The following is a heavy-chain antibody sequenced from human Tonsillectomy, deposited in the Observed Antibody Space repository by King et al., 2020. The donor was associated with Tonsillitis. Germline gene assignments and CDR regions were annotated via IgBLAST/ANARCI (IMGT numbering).Heavy chain of an antibody. J-gene: IGHJ2*01. Sequence: QLQESGPGLVKPSETLSLACTVSGGSINNYYWSWIRQPPGKGLAWIGYIYYSGSTNTNPSLESRVTISMDTSKKQFSLKLSSVTAADTALYYCARRATGGSWYFDLWGRGTLVTVSS. D-gene: IGHD1-14*01. CDR2: IYYSGST. CDR3: ARRATGGSWYFDL. V-gene: IGHV4-59*01. CDR1: GGSINNYY.